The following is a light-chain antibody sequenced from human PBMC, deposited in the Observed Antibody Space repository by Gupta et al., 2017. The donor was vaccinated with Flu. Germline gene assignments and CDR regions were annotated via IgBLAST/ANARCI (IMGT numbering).Light chain of an antibody. CDR2: DAS. CDR1: QSVSSY. Sequence: TLSLSPGERATLSCRASQSVSSYLAWYQQKPGQAPRLLIYDASNRATGITARFSGSGDGTDFTLTISSREPEDFAVYYCQQRSNGHSRYTFGQGTKLEIK. J-gene: IGKJ2*01. V-gene: IGKV3D-11*02. CDR3: QQRSNGHSRYT.